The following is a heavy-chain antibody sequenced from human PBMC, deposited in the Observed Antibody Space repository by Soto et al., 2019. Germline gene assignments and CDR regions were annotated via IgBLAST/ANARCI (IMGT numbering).Heavy chain of an antibody. V-gene: IGHV4-30-4*01. CDR3: ARGGIAAAAPPDY. CDR1: GDSISSNNNY. CDR2: IYYSGST. J-gene: IGHJ4*02. D-gene: IGHD6-13*01. Sequence: SETLSLTCTVSGDSISSNNNYWSWIRQPPGKGLEWIGYIYYSGSTYYNPSLKSRVTISVDTSKNQFSLKLSSVTAADTAVYYCARGGIAAAAPPDYWGQGTLVTVSS.